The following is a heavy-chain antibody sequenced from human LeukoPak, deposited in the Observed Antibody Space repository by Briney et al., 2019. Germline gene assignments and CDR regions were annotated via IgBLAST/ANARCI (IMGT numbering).Heavy chain of an antibody. D-gene: IGHD4-17*01. Sequence: PGGSLRLSCAAPGFTFSSYAMNWVRQAPGKGLEWVSGISGSGGSTYYAASVKGRFTISRDNSKNTLYLQMNSLRAEDTAVYYCAKDPYGDYLGAFEMWGQGTMVSVSS. CDR2: ISGSGGST. J-gene: IGHJ3*02. V-gene: IGHV3-23*01. CDR3: AKDPYGDYLGAFEM. CDR1: GFTFSSYA.